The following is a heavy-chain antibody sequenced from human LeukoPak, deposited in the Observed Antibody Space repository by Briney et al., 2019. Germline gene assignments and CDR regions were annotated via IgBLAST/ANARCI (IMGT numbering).Heavy chain of an antibody. J-gene: IGHJ4*02. V-gene: IGHV3-30*04. Sequence: SCKASGYTFTGYYMHWVRQAPGKGLEWVAVMSYDGSNKYYADSVKGRFTISRDNSKNTLYLQMNSLRAEDTAVYYCARDGDSDYIFSYYFDYWGQGTLVTVSS. CDR2: MSYDGSNK. CDR1: GYTFTGYY. D-gene: IGHD2-21*02. CDR3: ARDGDSDYIFSYYFDY.